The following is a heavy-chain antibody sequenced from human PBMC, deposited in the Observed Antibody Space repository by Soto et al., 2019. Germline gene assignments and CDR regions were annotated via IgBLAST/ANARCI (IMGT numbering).Heavy chain of an antibody. CDR3: TTDLDYDILTGLDF. CDR2: IKSKTDIETT. D-gene: IGHD3-9*01. Sequence: EVQLVESGGGLVKPGGSLRLSCAASGFTFSNACMDWVRQAPGKGLEWVGRIKSKTDIETTDYAAPVKGRFTITRDDSKNTLYLQMNSLKTEDTGVYYCTTDLDYDILTGLDFWGQGTLVTVSS. CDR1: GFTFSNAC. J-gene: IGHJ4*02. V-gene: IGHV3-15*01.